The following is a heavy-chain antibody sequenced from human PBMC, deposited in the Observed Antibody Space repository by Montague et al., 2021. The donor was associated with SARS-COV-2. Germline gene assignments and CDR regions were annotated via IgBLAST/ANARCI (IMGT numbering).Heavy chain of an antibody. CDR2: VYHTGXT. CDR1: GVSISSGSYY. CDR3: VREKYYFDDSGSK. Sequence: ETLSLTCSVSGVSISSGSYYWSWVRQPPGKGLEWIGYVYHTGXTXYXXXXKXRVTLSMDTSKNQFSLNPTSVTAADTAVYYCVREKYYFDDSGSKWGQGTLVTV. D-gene: IGHD3-22*01. V-gene: IGHV4-61*01. J-gene: IGHJ4*02.